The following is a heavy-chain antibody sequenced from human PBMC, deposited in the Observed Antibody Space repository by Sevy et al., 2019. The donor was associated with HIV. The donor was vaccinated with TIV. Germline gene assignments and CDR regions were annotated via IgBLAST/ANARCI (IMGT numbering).Heavy chain of an antibody. CDR3: ARDQNWGYDS. CDR1: GDSVSNNIAA. D-gene: IGHD7-27*01. Sequence: SQTLSLTCAISGDSVSNNIAAWNWIRQSPSRGLEWLGRTYYKSEWYNDYAVSVKGRIVINPDTSKNQFSPQLNSVTPDDTAVYYCARDQNWGYDSWGQGTLVTVSS. J-gene: IGHJ4*02. V-gene: IGHV6-1*01. CDR2: TYYKSEWYN.